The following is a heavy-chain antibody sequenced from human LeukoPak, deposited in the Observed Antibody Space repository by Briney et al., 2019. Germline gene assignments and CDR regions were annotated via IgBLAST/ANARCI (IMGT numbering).Heavy chain of an antibody. CDR2: ISSSSSYI. CDR1: GFTFSSYS. D-gene: IGHD2-2*02. Sequence: SGGSLRLSCAASGFTFSSYSVNWVRQAPGKGLEWVSSISSSSSYIYYADSVKGRFTISRDNAKNSLYLQMNSLRAEDTAVYYCASWLGYRSSTSCYTTQFDYWGQGTLVTVSS. CDR3: ASWLGYRSSTSCYTTQFDY. J-gene: IGHJ4*02. V-gene: IGHV3-21*01.